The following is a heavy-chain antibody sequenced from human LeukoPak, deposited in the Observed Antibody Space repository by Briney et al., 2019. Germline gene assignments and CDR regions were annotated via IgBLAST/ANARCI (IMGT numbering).Heavy chain of an antibody. D-gene: IGHD6-6*01. CDR2: IGHNGNDK. CDR1: GFTFSIYN. V-gene: IGHV3-30*02. CDR3: ARLPRLEYSSSNDY. Sequence: PGGSLRLSCAASGFTFSIYNMHWVRQAPGKGLEWVTFIGHNGNDKYYADSVKGRFTISRDNSKNTLYLQMNSLTTEDTAVYYCARLPRLEYSSSNDYWGQGTLVTVSS. J-gene: IGHJ4*02.